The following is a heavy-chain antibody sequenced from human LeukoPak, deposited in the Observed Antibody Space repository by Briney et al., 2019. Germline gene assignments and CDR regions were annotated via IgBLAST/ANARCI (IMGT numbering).Heavy chain of an antibody. CDR3: ARGTRVTPFDY. CDR2: IYYSGST. CDR1: GVSISSYY. J-gene: IGHJ4*02. Sequence: SETLSLTCTVSGVSISSYYWSWIRQPPGKGLEWIGYIYYSGSTNYNPSLKSRVTISVDTSKNQFSLKLSSVTAADTAVYYCARGTRVTPFDYWGQGTLVTVSS. V-gene: IGHV4-59*01. D-gene: IGHD2-21*02.